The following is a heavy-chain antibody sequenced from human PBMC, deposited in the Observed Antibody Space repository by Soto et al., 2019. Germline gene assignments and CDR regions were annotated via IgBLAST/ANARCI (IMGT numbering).Heavy chain of an antibody. V-gene: IGHV3-30-3*01. D-gene: IGHD3-9*01. CDR3: ARPATYYDILTVENDAFDI. J-gene: IGHJ3*02. CDR1: GFTFSSYA. CDR2: ISYDGSNK. Sequence: GGSLRLSCAASGFTFSSYAMHWVRQAPGKGLEWVAVISYDGSNKYYADSVKGRFTISRDNSKNTVYLQMNSLRAEDTAVYYCARPATYYDILTVENDAFDIWGQGTMVTVSS.